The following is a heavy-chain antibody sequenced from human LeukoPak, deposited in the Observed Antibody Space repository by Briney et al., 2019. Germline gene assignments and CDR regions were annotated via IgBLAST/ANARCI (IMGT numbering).Heavy chain of an antibody. CDR2: IRSKANNYAT. J-gene: IGHJ3*01. V-gene: IGHV3-73*01. CDR1: GFTFSGSS. CDR3: TPWQSDAFDF. Sequence: GGSLKLSCAASGFTFSGSSMHWVRQASGKGLEWVGRIRSKANNYATAYAASVKGRFTISRDDSKNTVYLQMNSLKTEDTAIYYCTPWQSDAFDFWGQGTMVTVSS. D-gene: IGHD5-24*01.